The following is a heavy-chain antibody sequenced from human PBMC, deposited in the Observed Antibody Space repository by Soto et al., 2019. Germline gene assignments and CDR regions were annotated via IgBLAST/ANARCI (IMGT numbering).Heavy chain of an antibody. J-gene: IGHJ4*02. Sequence: QVQLQQWGAGLLKPSETLSLTCAVYGGSFSGYYWSWIRQPPGKGLEWIGEINHSGSTNYNPSPKSRVTISVDTSKNQFSLKLSSVTAADTAVYYCASKDTAMVFDYWGQGTLVTVSS. V-gene: IGHV4-34*01. CDR1: GGSFSGYY. D-gene: IGHD5-18*01. CDR2: INHSGST. CDR3: ASKDTAMVFDY.